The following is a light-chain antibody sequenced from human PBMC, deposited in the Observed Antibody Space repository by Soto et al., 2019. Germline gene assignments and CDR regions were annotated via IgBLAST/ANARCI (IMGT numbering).Light chain of an antibody. J-gene: IGKJ5*01. V-gene: IGKV3-15*01. Sequence: EIVMTQSPVTLSVSPGERVTLSCSASQSVSNNLAWYQQKSGQAPRLLIYGASTRVTGIPARFSGSGSGTEFTLTISILQSEDVAIYYCQQYNNRPPVTFGQGTRLEIK. CDR3: QQYNNRPPVT. CDR2: GAS. CDR1: QSVSNN.